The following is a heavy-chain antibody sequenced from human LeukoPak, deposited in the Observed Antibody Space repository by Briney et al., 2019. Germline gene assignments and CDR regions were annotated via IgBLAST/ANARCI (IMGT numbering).Heavy chain of an antibody. CDR3: ARGVSVVTAIRHYYYYYMDV. CDR1: GYTFTGFY. V-gene: IGHV1-69*13. D-gene: IGHD2-21*02. Sequence: SVKVSCKASGYTFTGFYLHWVRQAPGQGLEWTGGIIPIFGTANYAQKFQGRVTITADESTSTAYMELSSLRSEDTAVYYCARGVSVVTAIRHYYYYYMDVWGKGTTVTISS. CDR2: IIPIFGTA. J-gene: IGHJ6*03.